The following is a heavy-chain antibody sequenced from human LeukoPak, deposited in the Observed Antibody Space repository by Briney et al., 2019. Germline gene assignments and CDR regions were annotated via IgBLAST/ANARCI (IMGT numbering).Heavy chain of an antibody. CDR1: GYTFTSYG. D-gene: IGHD3-9*01. J-gene: IGHJ4*02. CDR3: ARGGETGYYGYFDY. Sequence: ASVKVSCKASGYTFTSYGMHWVRQAPGQSLECMGWINAANGNTKYSQKFQGRVTITRDTSASTAYMELSSLRSEDTAVHYCARGGETGYYGYFDYWGQGTLVTVSS. CDR2: INAANGNT. V-gene: IGHV1-3*01.